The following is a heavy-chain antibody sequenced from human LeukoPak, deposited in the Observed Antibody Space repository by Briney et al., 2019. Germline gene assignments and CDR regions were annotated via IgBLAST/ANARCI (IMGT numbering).Heavy chain of an antibody. V-gene: IGHV1-69*04. J-gene: IGHJ4*02. CDR1: GGTFSSYA. CDR3: AREGEERARNFDY. D-gene: IGHD1-1*01. Sequence: GASVKVSCKASGGTFSSYAISWVRQAPGQGLKWMGRIIPILGIANYAQKFQGRVTITADKSTSTAYMELSSLRSEGTAVYYCAREGEERARNFDYWGQGTLVTVSS. CDR2: IIPILGIA.